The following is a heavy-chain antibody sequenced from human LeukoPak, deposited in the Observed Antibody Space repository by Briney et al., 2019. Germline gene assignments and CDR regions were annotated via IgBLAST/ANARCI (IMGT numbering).Heavy chain of an antibody. CDR1: GFTFSRYG. Sequence: PGGGLRLSCAASGFTFSRYGMNSVRQAPGKGLEWVSYITGRGTIYSANSVKGRFTISRDNAKNPLYLQMNSLRAEDTATYYCARDGVAGATLFDYWGQGTLVTVSS. V-gene: IGHV3-48*03. CDR3: ARDGVAGATLFDY. D-gene: IGHD1-26*01. CDR2: ITGRGTI. J-gene: IGHJ4*02.